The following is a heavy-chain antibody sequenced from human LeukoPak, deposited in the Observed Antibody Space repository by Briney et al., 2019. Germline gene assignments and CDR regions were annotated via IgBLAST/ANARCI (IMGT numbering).Heavy chain of an antibody. CDR2: ISSSRSTI. D-gene: IGHD3-3*01. CDR1: GFTFSSYS. J-gene: IGHJ6*03. Sequence: PGGSLRLSCAASGFTFSSYSMNWVRQAPGKGLEWVSYISSSRSTIYYADSVKGRFTISRDNAKNSLYLQMNSLRAEDTAVYYCARVTIFGVVSPRYYYMDVWGKGTTVTVSS. CDR3: ARVTIFGVVSPRYYYMDV. V-gene: IGHV3-48*01.